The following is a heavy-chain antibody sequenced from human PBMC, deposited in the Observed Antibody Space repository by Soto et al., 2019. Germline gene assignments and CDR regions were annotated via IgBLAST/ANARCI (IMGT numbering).Heavy chain of an antibody. D-gene: IGHD6-13*01. Sequence: EVQLLESGGGLVQPGGSLRLSCAASGFTFSNYAVTWVRQAPGKGLEWVSTISGSGGSTYYADSVKGRFTSSRDNSKNTLYLQMNSRRAEDTAVYYCARDQGSSWYEIDYWGQGTLVTVSS. V-gene: IGHV3-23*01. CDR3: ARDQGSSWYEIDY. J-gene: IGHJ4*02. CDR2: ISGSGGST. CDR1: GFTFSNYA.